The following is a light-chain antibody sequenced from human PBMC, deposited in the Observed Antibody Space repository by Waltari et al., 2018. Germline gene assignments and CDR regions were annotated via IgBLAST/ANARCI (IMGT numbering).Light chain of an antibody. CDR1: QSIGNY. CDR3: QETYSSPPST. CDR2: SAS. V-gene: IGKV1-39*01. J-gene: IGKJ1*01. Sequence: DIQVTQSPSSLSAPVGDRVPITCRASQSIGNYLNWYQHQPGKAPKLLIYSASSLQSGVPSRFSGSGSGTDFTLTITSLQPEEFATYYCQETYSSPPSTFGPGTKVESK.